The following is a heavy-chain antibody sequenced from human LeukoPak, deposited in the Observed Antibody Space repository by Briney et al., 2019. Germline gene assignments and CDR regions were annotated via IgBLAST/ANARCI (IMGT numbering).Heavy chain of an antibody. Sequence: SETLSLTCTDSGGSISSYYWSWIRQPPGKGLEWIGYIYYSGSTNYNPSLKSRVTISVDTSKNQFSLKLSSVTAADTAVYYCARSPFGFWSGYPSSLDYFDYWGQGTLVTVSS. J-gene: IGHJ4*02. V-gene: IGHV4-59*08. CDR3: ARSPFGFWSGYPSSLDYFDY. CDR2: IYYSGST. D-gene: IGHD3-3*01. CDR1: GGSISSYY.